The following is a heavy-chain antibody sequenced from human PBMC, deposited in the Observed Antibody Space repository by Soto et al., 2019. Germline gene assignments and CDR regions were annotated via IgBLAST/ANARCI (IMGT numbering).Heavy chain of an antibody. V-gene: IGHV3-64D*06. CDR1: GLNFNDYA. J-gene: IGHJ4*02. Sequence: EVQVVESGGGLVQPGGSLRLSCSASGLNFNDYAMHWVRQAAGEGLKYVSSISSNGVSTYYADSVKGRFSISRDNSKNTLYLQMNSLRVEDTAVYYCVKDRFVNYWGQGALVTVSS. CDR3: VKDRFVNY. CDR2: ISSNGVST. D-gene: IGHD3-3*01.